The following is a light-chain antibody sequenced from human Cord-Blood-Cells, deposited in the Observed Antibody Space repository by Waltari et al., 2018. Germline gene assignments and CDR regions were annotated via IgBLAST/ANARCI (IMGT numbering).Light chain of an antibody. V-gene: IGKV1-33*01. Sequence: DIQMTQSQSSLSASVGDRVTITCQASQDISNYLNWYQQKPGKAPKLLIYDASKLETGVPSRFSGSGSGTDFTFTISSLQPEDIATYYCQQYDNLPLTFGGGTKVEIK. CDR1: QDISNY. CDR2: DAS. J-gene: IGKJ4*01. CDR3: QQYDNLPLT.